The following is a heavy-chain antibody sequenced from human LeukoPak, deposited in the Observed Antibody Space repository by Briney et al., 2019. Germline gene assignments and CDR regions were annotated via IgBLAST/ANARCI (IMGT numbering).Heavy chain of an antibody. CDR2: IDPSDSYT. Sequence: GESLKISCKGSGYSFTSYWISWVRQMPGKGLEWMGRIDPSDSYTNYSPPFQGHVTISADKSISTAYLQWSSLKASDTAMYYCARRGDYVWGSYRMYYFDYWGQGTLVTVSS. V-gene: IGHV5-10-1*01. J-gene: IGHJ4*02. D-gene: IGHD3-16*02. CDR1: GYSFTSYW. CDR3: ARRGDYVWGSYRMYYFDY.